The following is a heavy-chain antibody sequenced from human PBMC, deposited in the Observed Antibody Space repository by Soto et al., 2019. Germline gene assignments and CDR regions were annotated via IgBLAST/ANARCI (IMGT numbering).Heavy chain of an antibody. CDR2: TFHTGAT. J-gene: IGHJ4*02. CDR3: ARAGHVGTATSCCHSF. Sequence: PSETLSLTCTVSGDSINSGFYYWSWLRQTPGRGLEWIGYTFHTGATHFNASLESRLSMSVDTSKNQFSMRLTSVTAADTAVYYCARAGHVGTATSCCHSFWGRGVLVTVSS. CDR1: GDSINSGFYY. D-gene: IGHD2-2*01. V-gene: IGHV4-30-4*01.